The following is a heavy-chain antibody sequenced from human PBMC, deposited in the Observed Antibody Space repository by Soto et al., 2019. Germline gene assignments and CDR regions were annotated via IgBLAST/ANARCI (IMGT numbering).Heavy chain of an antibody. J-gene: IGHJ3*02. CDR3: ARAGGSGWLHNAFDI. CDR2: ISYDGSNK. Sequence: HPGGSLRLSCAASGFTFSSYAMHWVRQAPGKGLEWVAVISYDGSNKYYADSVKGRFTISRDNSKNTLYLQMNSLRAEDTAVYYCARAGGSGWLHNAFDIWGQGTMVTVSS. V-gene: IGHV3-30-3*01. D-gene: IGHD3-10*01. CDR1: GFTFSSYA.